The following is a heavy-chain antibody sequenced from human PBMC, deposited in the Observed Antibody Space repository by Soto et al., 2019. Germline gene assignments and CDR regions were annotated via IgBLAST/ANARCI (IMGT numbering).Heavy chain of an antibody. CDR2: IYYSGST. CDR3: ASTGAYFARSPPYYFAY. D-gene: IGHD3-9*01. Sequence: QVQLQESGPGLVKPSETLSLTCTVSGGSISSYYWSWIRQPPGKGLEWIGYIYYSGSTSYNPSLKSRATISVDTFKNQFSLILSSVTAGDTAVYYCASTGAYFARSPPYYFAYWGQGTLVTVSS. J-gene: IGHJ4*02. V-gene: IGHV4-59*08. CDR1: GGSISSYY.